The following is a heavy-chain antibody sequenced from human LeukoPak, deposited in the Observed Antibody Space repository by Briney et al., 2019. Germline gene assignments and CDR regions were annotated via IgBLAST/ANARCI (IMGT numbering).Heavy chain of an antibody. CDR1: GGSFSGYY. Sequence: PSETLSLTCAVYGGSFSGYYWSWIRQPPGKGLEWIGEINHSGSTNYNPSLKSRVTISVDTSKNQFSLKLSSVTAADTAVYYCASPLIDDSSGYGRDAFDIWGQGTMVTVSS. CDR3: ASPLIDDSSGYGRDAFDI. J-gene: IGHJ3*02. V-gene: IGHV4-34*01. CDR2: INHSGST. D-gene: IGHD3-22*01.